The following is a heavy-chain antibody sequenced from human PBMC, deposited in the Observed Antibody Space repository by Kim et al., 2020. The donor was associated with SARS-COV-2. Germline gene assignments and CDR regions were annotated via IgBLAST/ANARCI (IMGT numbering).Heavy chain of an antibody. V-gene: IGHV3-11*06. CDR3: ARDDGGYYDSSGSDNWFDP. Sequence: GRFTISRDNAKNSRYLQMNSLGAEDTAVYYCARDDGGYYDSSGSDNWFDPWGQGTLVTVSS. D-gene: IGHD3-22*01. J-gene: IGHJ5*02.